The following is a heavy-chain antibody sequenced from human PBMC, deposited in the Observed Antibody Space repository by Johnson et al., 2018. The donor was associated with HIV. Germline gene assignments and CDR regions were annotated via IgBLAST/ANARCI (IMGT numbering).Heavy chain of an antibody. CDR3: ALTESRFLEWLFRAFDI. J-gene: IGHJ3*02. CDR2: ISYDGHNE. V-gene: IGHV3-30*04. D-gene: IGHD3-3*01. CDR1: EFIFSSYS. Sequence: QVQLVESVGIVVQPGGSLRLSCAASEFIFSSYSMHWVRQAPGKGLEWVAVISYDGHNEYYADSVEGRFTVSRDNTKNTLYLQMNSLRADDTAIYYCALTESRFLEWLFRAFDIWGQGTMVTVSS.